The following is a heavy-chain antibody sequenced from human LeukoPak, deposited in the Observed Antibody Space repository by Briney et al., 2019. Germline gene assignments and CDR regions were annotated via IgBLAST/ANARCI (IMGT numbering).Heavy chain of an antibody. J-gene: IGHJ4*02. CDR3: ARAVGRIY. V-gene: IGHV4-38-2*02. Sequence: KSSETLSLTCNVSGYSISNGYYWGWIRQPPGKGLEWIGSVYYTGSTSYSPSLKGRITISLDTSKNQFSLKLSSVTAADTAVYYCARAVGRIYWGQGTLVTVSS. CDR2: VYYTGST. CDR1: GYSISNGYY.